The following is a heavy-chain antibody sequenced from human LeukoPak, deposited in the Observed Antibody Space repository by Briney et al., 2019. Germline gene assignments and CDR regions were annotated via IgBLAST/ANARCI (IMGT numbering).Heavy chain of an antibody. CDR3: AKGYCSGGSCCFGAFDV. V-gene: IGHV3-23*01. CDR1: GFTFTSYA. J-gene: IGHJ3*01. Sequence: PGGSLRLSCAASGFTFTSYAMSWVRQAPGKGLEWVSTISVSGVSTYYADSVKGRFTISRDNSKNTLYLQMNSLRAEDTAVYYCAKGYCSGGSCCFGAFDVWGQGTLVTVSS. CDR2: ISVSGVST. D-gene: IGHD2-15*01.